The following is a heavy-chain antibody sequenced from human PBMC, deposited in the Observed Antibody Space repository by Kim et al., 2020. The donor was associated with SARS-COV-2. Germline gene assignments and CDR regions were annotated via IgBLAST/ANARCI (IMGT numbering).Heavy chain of an antibody. Sequence: YGNSVMGRFTVSRDSAVNSVYLQMNSLRVEDTAVYYCTKGVHWRTPRPLSWGQGTLVTVSS. CDR3: TKGVHWRTPRPLS. V-gene: IGHV3-9*01. D-gene: IGHD1-1*01. J-gene: IGHJ5*02.